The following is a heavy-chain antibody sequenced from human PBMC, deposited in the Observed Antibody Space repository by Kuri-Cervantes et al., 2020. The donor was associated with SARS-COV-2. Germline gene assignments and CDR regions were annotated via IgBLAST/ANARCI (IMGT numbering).Heavy chain of an antibody. CDR3: ARDCSGTDCYIIIYAMSE. D-gene: IGHD2-2*01. Sequence: SVKVSCKASGDSFSSYSFNWVRQAPGQGLEWMGGIIPMFGTADYAQKFQGKVTITADESTSTVYVELTSLRSDDTAVYYCARDCSGTDCYIIIYAMSEWGQGTLVTVSS. CDR2: IIPMFGTA. V-gene: IGHV1-69*13. J-gene: IGHJ4*02. CDR1: GDSFSSYS.